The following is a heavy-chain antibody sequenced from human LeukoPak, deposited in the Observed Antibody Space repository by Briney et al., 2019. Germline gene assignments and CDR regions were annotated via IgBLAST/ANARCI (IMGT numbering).Heavy chain of an antibody. V-gene: IGHV1-2*06. CDR2: INPNSGGT. D-gene: IGHD3-22*01. CDR1: GYTFTGYY. Sequence: ASVKVSCKASGYTFTGYYMHWVRQAPGQGLEWIGRINPNSGGTNYAQKFQGRVTMTRDTSISTAYMELSRLRSDDTAVYYCARDPHYYDSSGFDYWGQGTLVTVPS. CDR3: ARDPHYYDSSGFDY. J-gene: IGHJ4*02.